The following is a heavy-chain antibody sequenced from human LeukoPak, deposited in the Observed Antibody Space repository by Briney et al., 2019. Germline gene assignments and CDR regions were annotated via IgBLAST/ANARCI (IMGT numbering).Heavy chain of an antibody. CDR1: GFTFRSYW. J-gene: IGHJ4*02. D-gene: IGHD2-2*01. CDR3: ARICSSTDCLIPD. Sequence: GGSLRLSCAVSGFTFRSYWMHWVRQAPGKGLVWISRINSDGSGTNYADFVKGRFTISRDNAKNTVYLQINSLRGEDTAVYYCARICSSTDCLIPDWGQGTLVTVSS. V-gene: IGHV3-74*01. CDR2: INSDGSGT.